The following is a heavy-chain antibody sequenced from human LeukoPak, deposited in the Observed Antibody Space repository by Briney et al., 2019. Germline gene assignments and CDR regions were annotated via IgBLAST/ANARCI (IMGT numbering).Heavy chain of an antibody. V-gene: IGHV1-69*13. CDR1: GGTFSSYA. CDR3: ARELTTVTTAWYLDL. CDR2: IIPIFGTA. J-gene: IGHJ2*01. D-gene: IGHD4-17*01. Sequence: SVKVSCKASGGTFSSYAISWVRQAPGQGLEWMGGIIPIFGTANYAQKFQGRVTITADESTSTAYMELSSLRSEDTAVYYCARELTTVTTAWYLDLWGRGTLVTVSS.